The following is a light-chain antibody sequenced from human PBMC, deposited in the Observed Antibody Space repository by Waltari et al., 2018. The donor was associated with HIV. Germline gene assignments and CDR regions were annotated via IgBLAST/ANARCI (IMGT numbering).Light chain of an antibody. CDR2: GAS. Sequence: ILMTQSPATLSVSPGQRATLSCTANQSINNNLAWYQQKPGQAPRLPIRGASTGAAGVPARFSGRVSGTEFTLTISSLQSEDFAVYYCQQYNNWPGITFGPGTKVDIK. CDR1: QSINNN. CDR3: QQYNNWPGIT. V-gene: IGKV3-15*01. J-gene: IGKJ3*01.